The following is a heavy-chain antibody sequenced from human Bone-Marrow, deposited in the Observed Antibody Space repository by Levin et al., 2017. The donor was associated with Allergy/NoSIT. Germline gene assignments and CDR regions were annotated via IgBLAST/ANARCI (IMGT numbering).Heavy chain of an antibody. CDR2: IYPGDSDT. CDR1: GYSFSNFW. Sequence: HGESLKISCKASGYSFSNFWIGWVRQMPGKGLEWMGIIYPGDSDTRYSPSFRGQVTISADKSISTAYLQWRSLKASDTAMYYCAKVRDGAFDIWGQGTLVTVSS. J-gene: IGHJ3*02. CDR3: AKVRDGAFDI. V-gene: IGHV5-51*01. D-gene: IGHD5-24*01.